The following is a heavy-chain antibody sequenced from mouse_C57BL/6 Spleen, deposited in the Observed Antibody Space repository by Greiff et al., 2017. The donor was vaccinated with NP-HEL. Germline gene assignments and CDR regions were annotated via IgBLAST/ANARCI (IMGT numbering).Heavy chain of an antibody. D-gene: IGHD2-5*01. V-gene: IGHV1-76*01. CDR3: ARPLYYSNSMDY. Sequence: VQLQQSGAELVRPGASVKLSCKASGYTFTDYYINWVKQRPGQGLEWIARIYPGSGNTYYNEKFKGKATLTAEKSSSTAYMQLSSLTSEDSAVYFCARPLYYSNSMDYWGQGTSVTVSS. CDR2: IYPGSGNT. CDR1: GYTFTDYY. J-gene: IGHJ4*01.